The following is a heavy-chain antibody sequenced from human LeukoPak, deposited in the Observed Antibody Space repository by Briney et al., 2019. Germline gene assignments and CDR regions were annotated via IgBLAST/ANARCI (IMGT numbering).Heavy chain of an antibody. CDR2: IYPSGNT. CDR3: AREDYYNSGGYYLDY. J-gene: IGHJ4*02. D-gene: IGHD3-22*01. CDR1: RGSTSTYY. Sequence: SETLSLTCTVSRGSTSTYYWSWIRQPAGKGLEWIGRIYPSGNTNFNPSLMSRVTISVDTSKNQFSLKLSSVTAADTAVYFCAREDYYNSGGYYLDYWGQGTLVTVSS. V-gene: IGHV4-4*07.